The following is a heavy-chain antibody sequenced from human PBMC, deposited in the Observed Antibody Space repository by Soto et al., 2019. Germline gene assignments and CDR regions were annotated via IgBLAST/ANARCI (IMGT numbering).Heavy chain of an antibody. CDR3: ARRCPYASIAVAGYSGAFDI. J-gene: IGHJ3*02. Sequence: EVQLVESGGGVVRPGGSLRLSCAASGFTFDDYGMSWVRQAPGKGLEWVSGINWNGGSTGYADSVKGRFTISRDNAKNSLYLQMNSLRAEDTALYHCARRCPYASIAVAGYSGAFDIWGQGTMVTVCS. CDR2: INWNGGST. V-gene: IGHV3-20*01. D-gene: IGHD6-19*01. CDR1: GFTFDDYG.